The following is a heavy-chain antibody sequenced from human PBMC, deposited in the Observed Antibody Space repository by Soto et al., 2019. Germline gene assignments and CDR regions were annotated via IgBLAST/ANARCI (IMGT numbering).Heavy chain of an antibody. CDR3: ARERIAARPYYYGMDV. V-gene: IGHV3-21*01. CDR2: ISSSSSYI. D-gene: IGHD6-6*01. CDR1: GFTFSSYS. J-gene: IGHJ6*02. Sequence: EVQLVESGGGLVKPGGSLRLSCAASGFTFSSYSMNWVRQAPGKGLEWVSSISSSSSYIYYADSVKGRFTISRDNAKNSLYLQMNSLRAEDTAVYYCARERIAARPYYYGMDVWGQGTTVTVSS.